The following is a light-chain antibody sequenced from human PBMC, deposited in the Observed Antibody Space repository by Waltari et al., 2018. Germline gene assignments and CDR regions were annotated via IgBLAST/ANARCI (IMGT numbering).Light chain of an antibody. CDR2: GTS. V-gene: IGKV3-20*01. J-gene: IGKJ4*01. Sequence: DIVLTQSPGSLSLSPGERATLSCRASQSVTSILFNWYQHKPGQAPRLLLYGTSNRATGIPDRFSGSGFGTDFTLTISRLEPEDFAVYYCQQYDGLVLTFGGGTKVEI. CDR1: QSVTSIL. CDR3: QQYDGLVLT.